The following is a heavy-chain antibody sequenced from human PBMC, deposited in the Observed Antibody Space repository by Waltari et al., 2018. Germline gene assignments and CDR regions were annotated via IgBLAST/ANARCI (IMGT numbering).Heavy chain of an antibody. Sequence: EVQLVESGGVVVQPGGSLRLSCAASGFTFDAYAMHWVRQAPGKGLEWVSLISWDGGSTYYADSVKGRFTISRDNSKNSLYLQMNSLRAEDTALYYCAKDMSKGIYYYYMDVWGKGTTVTVSS. CDR1: GFTFDAYA. D-gene: IGHD3-10*01. CDR3: AKDMSKGIYYYYMDV. CDR2: ISWDGGST. V-gene: IGHV3-43D*03. J-gene: IGHJ6*03.